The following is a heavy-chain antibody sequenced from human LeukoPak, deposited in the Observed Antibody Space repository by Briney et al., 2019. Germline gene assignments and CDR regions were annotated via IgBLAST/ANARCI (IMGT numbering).Heavy chain of an antibody. CDR3: AKGLQVVTDAFDI. J-gene: IGHJ3*02. CDR1: GFSFSDAW. Sequence: GGSLRLSCAASGFSFSDAWMSWVRQIPGKGLEWVGRIESKTDGGTTDYAAPVKGRFTISRDDSTNTLYLQMNSLRAEDTAVYYCAKGLQVVTDAFDIWGQGTMVTVSS. CDR2: IESKTDGGTT. D-gene: IGHD2-15*01. V-gene: IGHV3-15*04.